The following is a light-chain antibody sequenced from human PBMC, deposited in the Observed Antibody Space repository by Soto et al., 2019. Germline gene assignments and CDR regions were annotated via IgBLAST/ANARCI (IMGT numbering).Light chain of an antibody. CDR2: LGS. CDR1: QSLLHSNGYNY. Sequence: DIVMTQSPLSLPVTPGEPASISCRSSQSLLHSNGYNYLDWYLQKPGQSPQLLIYLGSNRAAGVPGRFSGSGSGTDFTRKISRVEAEDVGVYYCMQALQTPLTFGQGTKLEIK. V-gene: IGKV2-28*01. J-gene: IGKJ2*01. CDR3: MQALQTPLT.